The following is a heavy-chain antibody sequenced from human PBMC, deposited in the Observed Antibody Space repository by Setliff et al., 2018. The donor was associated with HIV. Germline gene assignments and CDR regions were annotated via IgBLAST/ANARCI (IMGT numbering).Heavy chain of an antibody. Sequence: GASVKVSCKASGYTFTGYHIHWVRQAPGQGLEWMGWISAYNGNTNYAQKFQGRVTITTDESTSTVYMELPSLRSEDTAVYYCARSPQLYGDYRDAFDIWGHGTMVTVSS. CDR2: ISAYNGNT. CDR1: GYTFTGYH. CDR3: ARSPQLYGDYRDAFDI. V-gene: IGHV1-18*04. D-gene: IGHD4-17*01. J-gene: IGHJ3*02.